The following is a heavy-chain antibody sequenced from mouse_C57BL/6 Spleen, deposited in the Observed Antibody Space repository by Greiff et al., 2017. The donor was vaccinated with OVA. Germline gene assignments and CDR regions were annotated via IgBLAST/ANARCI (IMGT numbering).Heavy chain of an antibody. V-gene: IGHV1-26*01. J-gene: IGHJ4*01. Sequence: EVQLQQSGPELVKPGASVKISCKASGYTFTDYYMNWVKQSHGKSLEWIGDINPNNGGTSYNQKFKGKATLTVDKSSSTAYMELRSLTSEDSAVYYCATLYYYGGDYAMDYWGQGTSVTVSS. CDR3: ATLYYYGGDYAMDY. D-gene: IGHD1-1*01. CDR1: GYTFTDYY. CDR2: INPNNGGT.